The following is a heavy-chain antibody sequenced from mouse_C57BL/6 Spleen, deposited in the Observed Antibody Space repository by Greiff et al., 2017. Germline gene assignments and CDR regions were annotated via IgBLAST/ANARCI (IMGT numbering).Heavy chain of an antibody. J-gene: IGHJ4*01. CDR3: ARDDLCGYYSRGMDY. V-gene: IGHV1-78*01. D-gene: IGHD2-3*01. CDR2: IYPRDGST. Sequence: QVQLQQSDAELVKPGASVKISCKVSGYTFTDHTIHWMKQRPEQGLEWIGYIYPRDGSTKYNEKFKGKATLTADKSSSTAYMQLNSLTSEDSAVYFCARDDLCGYYSRGMDYWGQGTSVTVSS. CDR1: GYTFTDHT.